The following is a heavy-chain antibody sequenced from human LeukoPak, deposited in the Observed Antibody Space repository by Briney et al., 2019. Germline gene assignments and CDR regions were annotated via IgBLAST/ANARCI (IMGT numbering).Heavy chain of an antibody. Sequence: SETLSLTCTVSGGSISSHYWSWIRQPPGKGLEWIGYIYYSGSTNYNPSLKSRVTISVDTSKNQFSLKLSSVTAADTAVYYCARQVRVVRGLWGEDYYYYMDVWGRGTTVTVSS. V-gene: IGHV4-59*11. D-gene: IGHD3-10*01. CDR3: ARQVRVVRGLWGEDYYYYMDV. CDR2: IYYSGST. CDR1: GGSISSHY. J-gene: IGHJ6*03.